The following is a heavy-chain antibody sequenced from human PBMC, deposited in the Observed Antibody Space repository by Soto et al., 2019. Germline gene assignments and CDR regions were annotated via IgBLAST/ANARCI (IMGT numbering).Heavy chain of an antibody. Sequence: SEPLSLTCTVLVGSISGIHYYWNWIRQPPGKGLEWIGYIYYSGSTYYSPSLKSRATISLDTSKNQFSLNLTSVTAADTAVYYCAIWVNSAYEVYYYYGMDVWVQGTTVTVSS. CDR3: AIWVNSAYEVYYYYGMDV. V-gene: IGHV4-30-4*01. D-gene: IGHD5-12*01. CDR2: IYYSGST. J-gene: IGHJ6*02. CDR1: VGSISGIHYY.